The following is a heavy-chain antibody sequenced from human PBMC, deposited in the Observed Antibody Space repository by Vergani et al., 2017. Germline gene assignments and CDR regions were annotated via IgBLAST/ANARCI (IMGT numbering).Heavy chain of an antibody. Sequence: QVQLQESGPGLVKPSETLSLTCTVSGGSISSYYWCWIRQPPGKGLEWIGYIYYSGSTNYNPSLKSRVTISVDTSKKQFSLKLSSVTAADTAGYYCARNYCSGGSCYSDDYYYMDVWGKGTTVTVSS. J-gene: IGHJ6*03. CDR2: IYYSGST. V-gene: IGHV4-59*01. CDR1: GGSISSYY. CDR3: ARNYCSGGSCYSDDYYYMDV. D-gene: IGHD2-15*01.